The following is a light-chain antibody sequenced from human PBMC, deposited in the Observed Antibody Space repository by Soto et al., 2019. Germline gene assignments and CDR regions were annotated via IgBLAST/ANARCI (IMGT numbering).Light chain of an antibody. CDR3: QQYYTTALT. CDR2: WAS. J-gene: IGKJ1*01. V-gene: IGKV4-1*01. CDR1: QSIFHSPNNRNH. Sequence: DIVMTQSPDSLAVSLGERATFNCKYSQSIFHSPNNRNHLARYQQKPGQPPKLLISWASTRESGVPDRFSGSGSGTDFALTISTLQAEDVAVYYCQQYYTTALTVGQGTTVELK.